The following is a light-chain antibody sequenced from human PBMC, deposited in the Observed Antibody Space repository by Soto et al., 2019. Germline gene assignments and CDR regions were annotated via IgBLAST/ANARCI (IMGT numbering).Light chain of an antibody. Sequence: QSALTQPASVSGSPGQSITISCTGTSSDVGGYNYVSWYQQHPGKAPKLMIYDVSIRPSGVSNRFSGSKSGNTASLTISGLQAEDEAYYYCSSYPSRNTLFGGGTKVTVL. CDR3: SSYPSRNTL. CDR1: SSDVGGYNY. V-gene: IGLV2-14*01. J-gene: IGLJ3*02. CDR2: DVS.